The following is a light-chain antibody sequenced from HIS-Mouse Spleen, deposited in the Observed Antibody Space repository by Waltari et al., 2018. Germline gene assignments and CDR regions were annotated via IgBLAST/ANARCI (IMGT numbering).Light chain of an antibody. Sequence: QSALTQPASASGSPGQSTTLPCTGTRQDGGGYNYVSWYQTHPGKAPKPMIYAVSNRPSGVSNRFSGSKSGNTASLTISGLQAEDEADYYCSSYTSSSFNVVFGGGTKLTVL. J-gene: IGLJ2*01. CDR3: SSYTSSSFNVV. CDR1: RQDGGGYNY. V-gene: IGLV2-14*03. CDR2: AVS.